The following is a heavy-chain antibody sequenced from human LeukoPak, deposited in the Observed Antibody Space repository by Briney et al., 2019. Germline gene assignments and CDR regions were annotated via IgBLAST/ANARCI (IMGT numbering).Heavy chain of an antibody. V-gene: IGHV4-31*03. CDR1: GGTISSGGYP. D-gene: IGHD3-10*01. J-gene: IGHJ4*02. CDR2: IYFSGGA. CDR3: ARYNYNSAAFSYFDS. Sequence: SQTLSLTCSVSGGTISSGGYPWAWIRQHPGKGLEWIGYIYFSGGASYNPSFRSRIILSVDTSNNQFSLQMNSVTAADTAVYYCARYNYNSAAFSYFDSWGQGTLVTVSS.